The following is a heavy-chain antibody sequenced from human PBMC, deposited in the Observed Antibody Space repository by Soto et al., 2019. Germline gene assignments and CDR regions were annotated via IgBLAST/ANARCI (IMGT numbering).Heavy chain of an antibody. CDR2: IIPILGIA. Sequence: QVQLVQSGAEVKKPGSSVKVSCKASVGTFSSYTISWVRQAPGQGLEWMGRIIPILGIANYAQKFPGRVTITADKSTSTAYMELSSLRSEDTAVYYCASKCGDYVYGFEPWGQGTLVTVSS. CDR3: ASKCGDYVYGFEP. V-gene: IGHV1-69*02. CDR1: VGTFSSYT. J-gene: IGHJ5*02. D-gene: IGHD4-17*01.